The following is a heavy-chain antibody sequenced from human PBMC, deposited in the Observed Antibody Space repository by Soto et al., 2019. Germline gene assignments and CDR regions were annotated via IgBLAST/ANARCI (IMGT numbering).Heavy chain of an antibody. Sequence: SETLSLTCTVSGGSISSGGYYWSWIRQHPGKGLEWIGYIYYSGSTYYNPSLKSRVTISVDTSKNQFSLKLSSVTAADTAVYYCATYDSGSYKPTTFDYWGQGTLVTVSS. CDR2: IYYSGST. V-gene: IGHV4-31*03. D-gene: IGHD3-10*01. CDR3: ATYDSGSYKPTTFDY. CDR1: GGSISSGGYY. J-gene: IGHJ4*02.